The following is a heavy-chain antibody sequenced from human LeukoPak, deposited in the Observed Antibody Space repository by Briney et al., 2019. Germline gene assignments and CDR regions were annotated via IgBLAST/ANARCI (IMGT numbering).Heavy chain of an antibody. CDR1: GGSISSYY. J-gene: IGHJ6*02. Sequence: SETLSLTCTVSGGSISSYYWSWIRQPPGKGLEWIGYIYYSGSTNYNPSLKSRVTISVDTSKNQFSLKLSSVTAADTAVYYCARAYAPVAPYYYYYGMDVWGQGTTVTVSS. CDR2: IYYSGST. V-gene: IGHV4-59*01. CDR3: ARAYAPVAPYYYYYGMDV. D-gene: IGHD6-19*01.